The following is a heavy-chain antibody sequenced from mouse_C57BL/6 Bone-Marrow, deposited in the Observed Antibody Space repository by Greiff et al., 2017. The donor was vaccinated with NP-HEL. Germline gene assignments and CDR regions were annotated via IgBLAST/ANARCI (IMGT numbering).Heavy chain of an antibody. CDR3: ARQETGSSHYYAMDY. D-gene: IGHD1-1*01. J-gene: IGHJ4*01. Sequence: EVKLVESVGDLVKPGGSLKLSCAASGFTFSSSGMSWVRQTPDKRLEWVATISSGGSYTYYLDSVKGRFPISRDNAKNTLYLQMSSLKSEDTAMYYCARQETGSSHYYAMDYWGQGTSVTVSS. CDR1: GFTFSSSG. CDR2: ISSGGSYT. V-gene: IGHV5-6*01.